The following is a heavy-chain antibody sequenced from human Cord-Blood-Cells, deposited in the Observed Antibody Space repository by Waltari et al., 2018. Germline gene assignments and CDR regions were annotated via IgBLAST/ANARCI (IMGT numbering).Heavy chain of an antibody. D-gene: IGHD3-3*01. CDR1: GGSISSSSYY. CDR3: ARHRGDFWSGYYDAFDI. V-gene: IGHV4-39*01. Sequence: QLQLQESGPGLVKPSETLSLTCPVSGGSISSSSYYWGWLRQPPGKGLEWIGSIYYSGSTYYNPSLKSRVTISVDTSKNQFSLKLSSVTAADTAVYYCARHRGDFWSGYYDAFDIWGQGTMVTVSS. J-gene: IGHJ3*02. CDR2: IYYSGST.